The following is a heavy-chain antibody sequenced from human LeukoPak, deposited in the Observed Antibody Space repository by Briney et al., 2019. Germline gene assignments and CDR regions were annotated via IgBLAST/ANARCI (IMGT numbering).Heavy chain of an antibody. J-gene: IGHJ4*02. CDR2: IYYSGST. Sequence: SETLTLTCSVSGGSMNSYYWSWIRQSPGKGLEWIGYIYYSGSTNYNPSLKSRVTISVDTSKNQFSLKLSSVTAADTAVYYCARHVWLQPFDYWGQGTLVTVSS. CDR1: GGSMNSYY. D-gene: IGHD3-9*01. V-gene: IGHV4-59*08. CDR3: ARHVWLQPFDY.